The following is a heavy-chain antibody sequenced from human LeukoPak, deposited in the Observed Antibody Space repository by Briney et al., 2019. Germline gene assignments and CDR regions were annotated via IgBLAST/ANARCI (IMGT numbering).Heavy chain of an antibody. V-gene: IGHV3-30*02. Sequence: GGSPRLSCAASGFSFFSYGMHWVRQAPGKGLEWVSFMRFDGSIDYYGDSAKGRFTISRDNSKSTLSLQMNNLGAEDTAVYYCAKDHYGTGTYFDFWGQGTLVTVSS. J-gene: IGHJ4*02. CDR1: GFSFFSYG. CDR2: MRFDGSID. D-gene: IGHD3-10*01. CDR3: AKDHYGTGTYFDF.